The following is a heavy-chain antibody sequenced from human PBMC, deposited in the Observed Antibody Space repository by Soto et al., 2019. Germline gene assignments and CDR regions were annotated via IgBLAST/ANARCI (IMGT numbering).Heavy chain of an antibody. J-gene: IGHJ6*02. Sequence: GASVKVSCKASGGTFSSYAISWVRQAPGQGLEWMGGIIPIFGTANYAQKFQGRVTITADESTSTAYMELSSLRSEDTAVYYCAINEYSSSGDYYSYGMDGWGQGTTVTVSS. CDR2: IIPIFGTA. CDR3: AINEYSSSGDYYSYGMDG. CDR1: GGTFSSYA. D-gene: IGHD6-6*01. V-gene: IGHV1-69*13.